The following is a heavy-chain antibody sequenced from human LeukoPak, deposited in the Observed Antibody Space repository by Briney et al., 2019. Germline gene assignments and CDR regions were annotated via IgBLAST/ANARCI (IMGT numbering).Heavy chain of an antibody. CDR3: AKAGVAAAGTGAFDV. D-gene: IGHD6-13*01. CDR1: GFTFSYYG. Sequence: PGRSLKLSCAATGFTFSYYGMHWVRLAPGKGLEWVSAFSASDGSTQYAESVKGRFTISRDNSKNSLYLQMNSLRDEDTAIYYCAKAGVAAAGTGAFDVWGQGTMVTVSS. CDR2: FSASDGST. J-gene: IGHJ3*01. V-gene: IGHV3-23*01.